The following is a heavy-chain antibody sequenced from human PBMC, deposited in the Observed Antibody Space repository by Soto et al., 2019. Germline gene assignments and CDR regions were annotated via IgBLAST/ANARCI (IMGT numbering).Heavy chain of an antibody. D-gene: IGHD5-18*01. CDR2: ISAYNGNT. CDR3: ARAEDTAMVAFDY. V-gene: IGHV1-18*04. J-gene: IGHJ4*02. Sequence: ASVKVSCKASGYTFTSYGISWVRQAPGQGLEWMGWISAYNGNTNYAQKLQGRVTITADESTSTAYMELSSLRSEDTAVYYCARAEDTAMVAFDYWGQGTLVTVSS. CDR1: GYTFTSYG.